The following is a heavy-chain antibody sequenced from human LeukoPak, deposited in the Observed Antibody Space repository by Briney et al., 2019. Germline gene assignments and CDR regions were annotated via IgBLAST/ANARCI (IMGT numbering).Heavy chain of an antibody. CDR1: GYSISSGYY. V-gene: IGHV4-38-2*02. CDR2: IYYDGST. J-gene: IGHJ4*02. D-gene: IGHD3-10*01. CDR3: ASFYGSGGYYFDY. Sequence: SETLSLTCTVSGYSISSGYYWGWIRQPPGKGLEWIGTIYYDGSTYYNPSLKSRVTISVDKSKNQFSLKLSSVTAADTAVYYCASFYGSGGYYFDYWGQGTLVTVSS.